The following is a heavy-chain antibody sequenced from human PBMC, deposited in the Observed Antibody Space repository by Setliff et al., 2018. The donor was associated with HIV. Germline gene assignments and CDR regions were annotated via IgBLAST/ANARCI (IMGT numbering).Heavy chain of an antibody. J-gene: IGHJ6*03. CDR2: IYSSGIT. Sequence: PSETLSLTCTVSGGSISSGSYFWNWIRQPAGKGLEWIGRIYSSGITNYNPSLKSRLTISLDTSKNQFSLQVTSVTAADTAVYYCARDNEVTTFYYYYMDVWGKGTTVTVSS. CDR1: GGSISSGSYF. V-gene: IGHV4-61*02. CDR3: ARDNEVTTFYYYYMDV. D-gene: IGHD4-4*01.